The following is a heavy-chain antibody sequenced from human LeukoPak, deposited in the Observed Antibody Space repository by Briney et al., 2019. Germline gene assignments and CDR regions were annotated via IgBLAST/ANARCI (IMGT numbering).Heavy chain of an antibody. D-gene: IGHD6-19*01. V-gene: IGHV4-39*01. Sequence: PSETLSLTCTVSGGSISSSSYYWGWIRQPPGKGLEWIGSIYYSGSTYGDPPLKSRVTISVDTSKSQFFLKLSSVTAADTAVYFCARHGYGYRSGWGSFSFDSWGQGILVTVSS. CDR2: IYYSGST. CDR3: ARHGYGYRSGWGSFSFDS. CDR1: GGSISSSSYY. J-gene: IGHJ4*02.